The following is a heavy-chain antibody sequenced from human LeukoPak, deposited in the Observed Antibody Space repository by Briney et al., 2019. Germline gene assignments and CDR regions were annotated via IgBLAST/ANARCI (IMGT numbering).Heavy chain of an antibody. D-gene: IGHD6-6*01. Sequence: SETLSLTCTVSGGSISSYFWTWIRQPPGKGLEWIGYIYHTGNTNYSPSLRGRVTMSIDTSRNQFSLKLNAVTATDTAVYYCAREGVAARRGGFDIWGQGTVVTVSS. CDR2: IYHTGNT. J-gene: IGHJ3*02. CDR1: GGSISSYF. V-gene: IGHV4-59*01. CDR3: AREGVAARRGGFDI.